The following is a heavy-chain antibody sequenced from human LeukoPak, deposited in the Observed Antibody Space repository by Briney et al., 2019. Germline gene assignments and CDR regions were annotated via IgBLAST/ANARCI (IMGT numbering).Heavy chain of an antibody. CDR1: GYSFTSYW. CDR3: ARLRDAFDI. D-gene: IGHD3-10*01. V-gene: IGHV5-51*01. CDR2: IYPGDSDT. J-gene: IGHJ3*02. Sequence: GGSLRLSCAASGYSFTSYWIGWVRQMPGKGLEWMGIIYPGDSDTRYSPSFQGQVTISADKSISTAYLQWSSLKASDTAMYYCARLRDAFDIWGQGTMVTVSS.